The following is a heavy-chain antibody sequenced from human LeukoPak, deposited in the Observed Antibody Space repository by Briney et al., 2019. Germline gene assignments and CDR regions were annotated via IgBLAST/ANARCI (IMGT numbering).Heavy chain of an antibody. CDR1: GGSFSGYY. Sequence: KASETLSLTCAVYGGSFSGYYWSWIRQPPGKGLEWIGEINHSGSTNYNPSLKSRVTISVDTSKNQFSLKLSSVTVADTAVYYCARGPSIQLWSDPYYYYGMDVWGQGTTVTVSS. CDR3: ARGPSIQLWSDPYYYYGMDV. V-gene: IGHV4-34*01. J-gene: IGHJ6*02. D-gene: IGHD5-18*01. CDR2: INHSGST.